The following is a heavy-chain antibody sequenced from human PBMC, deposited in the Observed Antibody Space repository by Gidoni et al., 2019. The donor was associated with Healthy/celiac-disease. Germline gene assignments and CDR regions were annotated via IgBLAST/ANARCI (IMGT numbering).Heavy chain of an antibody. D-gene: IGHD2-15*01. CDR3: AKDRGDIVVVVAATGCDY. CDR2: ISGSGGST. Sequence: EVQLLESGGGLVQPGGSLRLSCTASGFTFSSYAMGWVRQAPGKGLEWVSVISGSGGSTYYADSVKVRFTISRDNSKNTLYLQMNSLRAEDTAVYYCAKDRGDIVVVVAATGCDYWGQGTLVTVSS. CDR1: GFTFSSYA. V-gene: IGHV3-23*01. J-gene: IGHJ4*02.